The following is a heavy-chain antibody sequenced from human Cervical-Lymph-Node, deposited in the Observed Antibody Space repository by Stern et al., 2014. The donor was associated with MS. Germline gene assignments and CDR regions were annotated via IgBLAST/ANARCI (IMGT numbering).Heavy chain of an antibody. V-gene: IGHV3-33*01. CDR1: GFTFSSYG. Sequence: QLVQSGGGVVQPGRSLRLSCAASGFTFSSYGMHWVRQAPGKGLEWVAVIWYDGSNKYYADSVKGRFTISRDNSKNTLYLQMNSLRAEDTAVYYCAGKIHVYGMDVWGQGTTVTVSS. J-gene: IGHJ6*02. CDR2: IWYDGSNK. CDR3: AGKIHVYGMDV. D-gene: IGHD5-18*01.